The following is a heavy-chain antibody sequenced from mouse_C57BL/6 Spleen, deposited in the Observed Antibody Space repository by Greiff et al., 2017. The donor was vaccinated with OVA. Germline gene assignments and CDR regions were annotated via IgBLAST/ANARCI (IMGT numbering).Heavy chain of an antibody. CDR2: IWRGGST. Sequence: VQRVESGPGLVQPSQSLSITCTVSGFSLTSYGVHWVRQSPGKGLEWLGVIWRGGSTDYNAAFMSRLSITKDNSKSQVFFKMNSLQADDTAIYYCAKIYYCGSSYEDYYAMDYWGQGTSVTVSS. CDR3: AKIYYCGSSYEDYYAMDY. V-gene: IGHV2-5*01. J-gene: IGHJ4*01. D-gene: IGHD1-1*01. CDR1: GFSLTSYG.